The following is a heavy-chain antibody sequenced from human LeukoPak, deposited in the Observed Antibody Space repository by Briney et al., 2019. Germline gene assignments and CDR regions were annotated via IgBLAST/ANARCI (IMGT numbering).Heavy chain of an antibody. V-gene: IGHV4-59*08. J-gene: IGHJ5*02. CDR1: GGSISSYY. D-gene: IGHD3-16*01. Sequence: SETLSLTCTVSGGSISSYYWSWIRQPPGKGLEWIGYIYYSGSTNYNPSLKCRVTISVDTSKNQFSLKLSSVTAADTAVYYCARHFLYDPFDPWGQGTLVTVSS. CDR2: IYYSGST. CDR3: ARHFLYDPFDP.